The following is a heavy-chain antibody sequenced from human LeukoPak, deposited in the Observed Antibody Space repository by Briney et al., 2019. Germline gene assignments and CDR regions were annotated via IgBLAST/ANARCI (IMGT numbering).Heavy chain of an antibody. V-gene: IGHV3-7*03. J-gene: IGHJ5*01. D-gene: IGHD6-19*01. CDR2: IKQDGSGK. CDR1: GFTFSNYW. CDR3: VRGSGWVDS. Sequence: GGSLRLSCAASGFTFSNYWMTWVRQPPGKGLEWVANIKQDGSGKYYVDSVKGRFTISRDNAQNSVYLQMNSLRVEDTAMYYCVRGSGWVDSWGQGTLVTVS.